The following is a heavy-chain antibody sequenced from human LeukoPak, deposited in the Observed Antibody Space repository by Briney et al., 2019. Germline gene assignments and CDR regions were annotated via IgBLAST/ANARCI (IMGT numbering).Heavy chain of an antibody. CDR2: ISSSGSST. CDR1: GFGFSDVY. D-gene: IGHD6-19*01. CDR3: ARDRGRVAGEYFDY. J-gene: IGHJ4*02. Sequence: GGSLRLSCAASGFGFSDVYMSWIRQAAGKGLEWVSYISSSGSSTKYADSVKGRFTISRDNAKNSLYLQMNSLRVEDTAVYYCARDRGRVAGEYFDYWGQGTLVTVSS. V-gene: IGHV3-11*06.